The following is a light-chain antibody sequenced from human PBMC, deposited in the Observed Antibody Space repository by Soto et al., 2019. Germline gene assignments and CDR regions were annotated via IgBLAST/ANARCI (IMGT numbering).Light chain of an antibody. J-gene: IGKJ2*01. CDR2: DAS. V-gene: IGKV3-15*01. Sequence: EVVMTQSPATLSVSPGERATLSCRASQSVSSNLAWYKLKTGQAPKLLMFDASTRATGTPARFSGSGSGTEFTLTISSLQSEDFTIYYCQQYNNWPPYTFGQGTKLEIK. CDR3: QQYNNWPPYT. CDR1: QSVSSN.